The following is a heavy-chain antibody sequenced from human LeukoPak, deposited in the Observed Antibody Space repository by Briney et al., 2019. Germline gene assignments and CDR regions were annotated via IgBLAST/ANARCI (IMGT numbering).Heavy chain of an antibody. Sequence: SGPTLVNPTQTLTLTCTFSGFSLSIPDVGVGWIRQPPGKALEWLAPIYWDDDKRYSPSLKSRLTITKDTSINQVVLTMTNLGPVDTGTYYCAHKCVGACSAAFDYWGQGTPVTVSS. CDR2: IYWDDDK. V-gene: IGHV2-5*02. CDR1: GFSLSIPDVG. J-gene: IGHJ4*02. D-gene: IGHD2-21*02. CDR3: AHKCVGACSAAFDY.